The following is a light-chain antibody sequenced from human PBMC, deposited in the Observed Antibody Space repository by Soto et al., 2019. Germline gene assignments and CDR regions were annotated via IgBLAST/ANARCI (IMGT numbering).Light chain of an antibody. J-gene: IGKJ4*01. V-gene: IGKV1-5*03. CDR1: QSISSW. CDR3: QQYNSYPLT. CDR2: KAS. Sequence: DIQMTQSPSTLSASVGDRATITCLASQSISSWLAWYQQKPGKSPKLLIYKASSLESGVTSGFSGSGSGTEFTLTISSLQPDDFATYYCQQYNSYPLTFGEGTKVDIK.